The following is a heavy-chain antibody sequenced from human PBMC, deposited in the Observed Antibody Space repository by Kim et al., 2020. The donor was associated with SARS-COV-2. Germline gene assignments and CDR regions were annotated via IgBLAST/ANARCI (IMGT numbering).Heavy chain of an antibody. Sequence: GGSLRLSCAASGFALSTYAMAWVRQPPGKGLEWVAGISSGGETPYYANSVKGRFTISRDNSKSTLFLQVNNLRDEDTAVYYCAKPAFGATKYYFDYWGQG. J-gene: IGHJ4*02. CDR3: AKPAFGATKYYFDY. V-gene: IGHV3-23*01. D-gene: IGHD3-10*01. CDR1: GFALSTYA. CDR2: ISSGGETP.